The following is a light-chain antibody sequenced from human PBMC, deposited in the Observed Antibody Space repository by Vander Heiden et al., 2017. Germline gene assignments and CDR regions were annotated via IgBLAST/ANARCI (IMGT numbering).Light chain of an antibody. J-gene: IGKJ4*01. V-gene: IGKV3-15*01. CDR1: QSVSSN. CDR3: QQYNNWPPLT. Sequence: ETMMTQSPATLSVSPGERATLSCRASQSVSSNLAWYQQKPGQAPRLLIYDTSTRATGVPARFSGRGSGTAFTLTISSLQSEDFAVYYCQQYNNWPPLTFGGGTKVEIK. CDR2: DTS.